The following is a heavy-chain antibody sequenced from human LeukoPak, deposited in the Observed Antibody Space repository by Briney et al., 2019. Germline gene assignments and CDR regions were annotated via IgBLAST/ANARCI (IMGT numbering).Heavy chain of an antibody. Sequence: GGSLRFSCGASEFTVTNYWMHWVRQAPGKGLVWVSRINSDGSSTNYADSVKGRFTISRDYAKNTLYLQMNSLRDEDTAVYYCARDLGGPIFGLGLDVWGLGTTVTVSS. J-gene: IGHJ6*02. CDR1: EFTVTNYW. CDR2: INSDGSST. D-gene: IGHD3/OR15-3a*01. CDR3: ARDLGGPIFGLGLDV. V-gene: IGHV3-74*01.